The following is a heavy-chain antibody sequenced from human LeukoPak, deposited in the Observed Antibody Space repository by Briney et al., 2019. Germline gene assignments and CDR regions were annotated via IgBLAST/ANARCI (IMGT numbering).Heavy chain of an antibody. V-gene: IGHV1-18*01. CDR2: ISAYNGNT. CDR1: GYTFTSYG. Sequence: ASVKVSCKASGYTFTSYGISWVRQAPGQGLEWMGWISAYNGNTNYAQMLQGRVTMTTDTSTSTAYMELRSLRSDDTAVYYCARAYYYDSSGYYFGRMWNDYWGQGTLVTVSS. J-gene: IGHJ4*02. D-gene: IGHD3-22*01. CDR3: ARAYYYDSSGYYFGRMWNDY.